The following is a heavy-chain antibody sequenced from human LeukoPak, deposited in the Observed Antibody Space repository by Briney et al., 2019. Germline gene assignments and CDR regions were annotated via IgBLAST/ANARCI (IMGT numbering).Heavy chain of an antibody. V-gene: IGHV3-48*03. CDR3: ARGPAGWPIDY. CDR1: GFTFSSYE. J-gene: IGHJ4*02. CDR2: ISNSGSAI. D-gene: IGHD6-19*01. Sequence: PGGSLRLSCAASGFTFSSYEMNWVRQAPGKGLEWVSYISNSGSAIYYADSVKGRFTIARDNAKNSLYLQMNSLRVEDTAVYYCARGPAGWPIDYWGQGTLVTVSS.